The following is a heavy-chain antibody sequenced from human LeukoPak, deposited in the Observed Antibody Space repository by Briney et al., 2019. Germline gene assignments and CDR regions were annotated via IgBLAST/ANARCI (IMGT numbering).Heavy chain of an antibody. D-gene: IGHD3-22*01. CDR2: ISGSGGGT. CDR1: GISFSNYG. Sequence: GGSLRLSCAVSGISFSNYGMSRVRQAPGKGLEWVAGISGSGGGTNYADSVKGRFTISRDNPKNTLYLQMNRLSAEDTAVYFCAKRGVVIRVILVGFHKEAYYFDSWGQGALVTVSS. J-gene: IGHJ4*02. CDR3: AKRGVVIRVILVGFHKEAYYFDS. V-gene: IGHV3-23*01.